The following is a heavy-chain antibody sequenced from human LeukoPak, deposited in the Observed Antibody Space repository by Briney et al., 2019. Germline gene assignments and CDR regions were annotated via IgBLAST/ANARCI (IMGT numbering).Heavy chain of an antibody. V-gene: IGHV3-30-3*01. D-gene: IGHD2-2*02. Sequence: PGGSLRLSCAASGFTFSSYAMHWVRQAPGKGLEWVAVISYDGSNKYYADSVKGRFTISRDNSKNTLYLQMNSLRAEDTAVYYCARDHSIHGNWFDPWGQGTLVTVSS. CDR3: ARDHSIHGNWFDP. CDR1: GFTFSSYA. CDR2: ISYDGSNK. J-gene: IGHJ5*02.